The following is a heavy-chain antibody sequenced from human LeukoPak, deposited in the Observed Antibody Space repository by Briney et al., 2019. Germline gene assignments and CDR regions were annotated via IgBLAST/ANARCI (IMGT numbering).Heavy chain of an antibody. CDR2: ISSSSFKI. J-gene: IGHJ6*03. CDR1: EFTFVRYA. D-gene: IGHD6-13*01. V-gene: IGHV3-48*04. Sequence: GGSLRLSCAASEFTFVRYAMNWVRQAPGKGLEWVSYISSSSFKIGYADSVKGRFTISRDNSKNSLYLQMDSLRVEDTAVYYCVRDPSYGSSWYYYMDVWGKGTTVTVSS. CDR3: VRDPSYGSSWYYYMDV.